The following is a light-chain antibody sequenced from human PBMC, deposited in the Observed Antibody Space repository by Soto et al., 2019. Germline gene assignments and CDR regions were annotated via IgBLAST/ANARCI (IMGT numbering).Light chain of an antibody. CDR2: VTS. CDR1: QHVNSGY. J-gene: IGKJ1*01. CDR3: QKYGSSPRT. V-gene: IGKV3-20*01. Sequence: EIVLTQSPGTLSLSPGDSATLSCRASQHVNSGYLAWYQQIPGQAHRLLVYVTSSRTTGIPDRFTGSGSGTDLTLTINSLEPDDFAVYYCQKYGSSPRTVGQGTKVEIK.